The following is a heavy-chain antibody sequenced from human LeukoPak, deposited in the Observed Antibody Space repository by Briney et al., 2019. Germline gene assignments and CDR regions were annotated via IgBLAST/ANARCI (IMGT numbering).Heavy chain of an antibody. Sequence: PSETLSLTCTVSGGSISSYYWSWIRQPPGKGLEWIGYIFYSWSTNYNPSLKSRVTISVDTSKNQFSLKLSSVTAADTAVYYCARSSGVATVAARKFDYWGQGTLVTVSS. J-gene: IGHJ4*02. D-gene: IGHD6-6*01. V-gene: IGHV4-59*01. CDR3: ARSSGVATVAARKFDY. CDR2: IFYSWST. CDR1: GGSISSYY.